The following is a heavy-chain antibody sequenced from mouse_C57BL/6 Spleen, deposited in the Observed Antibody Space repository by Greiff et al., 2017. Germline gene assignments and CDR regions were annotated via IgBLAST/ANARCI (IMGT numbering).Heavy chain of an antibody. J-gene: IGHJ2*01. CDR1: GYTFTTSP. Sequence: VQLQPSGAELVKPGASVKMSCKASGYTFTTSPIEWMKQNHGKSLEWIGNFHPYNDDTTYNEKFKGKATLTVEKSSSTVYFELSRLTSDDSAVYYCARAYDYDALYYIDYWGQGTTLTVSS. CDR2: FHPYNDDT. V-gene: IGHV1-47*01. D-gene: IGHD2-4*01. CDR3: ARAYDYDALYYIDY.